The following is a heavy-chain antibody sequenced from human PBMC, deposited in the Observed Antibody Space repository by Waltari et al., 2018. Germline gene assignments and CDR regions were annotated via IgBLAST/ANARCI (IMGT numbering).Heavy chain of an antibody. Sequence: QVQLQESGPGLVKPSETLSLTCAVSGYSISSGYYWGWIRQPPGKGLEWIGSIYHSGSTYYNPSRKSRVTISVDTSKNQFSLKLSSVTAADTAVYYCARDRGNYGSGSFDYWGQGTLVTVSS. J-gene: IGHJ4*02. CDR1: GYSISSGYY. CDR2: IYHSGST. CDR3: ARDRGNYGSGSFDY. D-gene: IGHD3-10*01. V-gene: IGHV4-38-2*02.